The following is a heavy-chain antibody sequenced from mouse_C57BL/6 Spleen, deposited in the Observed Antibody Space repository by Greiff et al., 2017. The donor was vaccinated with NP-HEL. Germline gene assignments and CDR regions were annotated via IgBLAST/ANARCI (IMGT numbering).Heavy chain of an antibody. Sequence: VQLQQSGPVLVKPGASVKMSCKASGYTFTDYYMNWVKQSHGKSLEWIGVINPYNGGTSYNQKFKGKATLTVDKSSSTAYMELNSLTSEDSAVYYCARLAYYGYEGGFDYWGQGTTLTVSS. CDR2: INPYNGGT. D-gene: IGHD2-9*01. CDR1: GYTFTDYY. CDR3: ARLAYYGYEGGFDY. V-gene: IGHV1-19*01. J-gene: IGHJ2*01.